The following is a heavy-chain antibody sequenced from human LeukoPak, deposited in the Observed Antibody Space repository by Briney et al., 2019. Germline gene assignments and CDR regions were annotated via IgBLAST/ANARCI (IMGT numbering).Heavy chain of an antibody. D-gene: IGHD6-13*01. J-gene: IGHJ4*02. Sequence: GGSLRLSCAASGFTFSSYGMYWVRQAPGKGLEWVAFTRYDGSNKYYADSVKGRFTISRDNSKNTLYLQMNSLRPEDTAVYYCARVSSSSSWYTDLDYWGQGTLVTVSS. CDR3: ARVSSSSSWYTDLDY. CDR2: TRYDGSNK. CDR1: GFTFSSYG. V-gene: IGHV3-30*02.